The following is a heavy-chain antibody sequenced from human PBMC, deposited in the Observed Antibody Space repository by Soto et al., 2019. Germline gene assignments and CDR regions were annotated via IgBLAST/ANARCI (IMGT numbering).Heavy chain of an antibody. CDR3: ARAKSFSPFDS. V-gene: IGHV3-72*01. CDR2: IRGKANTYST. J-gene: IGHJ4*02. CDR1: GFTFSDHY. D-gene: IGHD3-16*02. Sequence: GGSLRLSCAASGFTFSDHYMDWVRQAPGKGLEWVGRIRGKANTYSTEYAASVTGRFTISRDDSKNSLYLQMNSLQIEDTAVYYCARAKSFSPFDSWGQGTLVTVSS.